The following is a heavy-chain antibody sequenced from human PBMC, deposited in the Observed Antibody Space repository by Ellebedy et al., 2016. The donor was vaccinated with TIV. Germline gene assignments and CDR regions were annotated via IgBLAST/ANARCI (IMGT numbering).Heavy chain of an antibody. V-gene: IGHV3-23*01. J-gene: IGHJ4*02. D-gene: IGHD2-15*01. CDR3: AKDRALGYCTGGSCNTK. CDR2: LGGSSEST. Sequence: PGGSLRPSCAASGSTSSNYAMSWVRQAPGKGREWVSALGGSSESTYYADSVKGRCTISRDISRNPLYLQMNSLRAEDTAVYYCAKDRALGYCTGGSCNTKWGQGTLVTVSS. CDR1: GSTSSNYA.